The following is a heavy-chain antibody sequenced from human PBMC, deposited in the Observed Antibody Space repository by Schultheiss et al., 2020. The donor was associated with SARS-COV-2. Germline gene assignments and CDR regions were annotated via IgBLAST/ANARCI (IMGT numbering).Heavy chain of an antibody. CDR1: GFIFNKYA. CDR2: ISSDGSNK. Sequence: GESLKISCAASGFIFNKYAMYWVRQAPGKGLEWVAVISSDGSNKYYADSMQGRFTVSRDNANNSLYLQMHSLRAEDTAVYYCVRDRSWWTPYNCFDLWGRGTLVTVSS. D-gene: IGHD2-15*01. V-gene: IGHV3-33*07. J-gene: IGHJ5*02. CDR3: VRDRSWWTPYNCFDL.